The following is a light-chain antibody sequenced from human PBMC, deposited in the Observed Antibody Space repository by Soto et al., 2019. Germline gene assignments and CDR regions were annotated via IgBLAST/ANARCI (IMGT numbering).Light chain of an antibody. J-gene: IGKJ4*01. CDR3: QQRSNWPQLT. CDR1: QSVSSY. CDR2: DAS. V-gene: IGKV3-11*01. Sequence: EIVLTQSPATLSLSPGERATLSCRASQSVSSYLACYQHKPGQAPRLLIYDASNRATGIPARFSGSGSGTDFTLTISSLEPEDFAVYYCQQRSNWPQLTFGGGTKVEIK.